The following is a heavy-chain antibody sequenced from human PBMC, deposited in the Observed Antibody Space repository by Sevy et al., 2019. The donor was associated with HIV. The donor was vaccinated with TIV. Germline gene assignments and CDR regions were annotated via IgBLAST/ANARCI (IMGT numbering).Heavy chain of an antibody. V-gene: IGHV3-7*04. CDR2: IKQDESEE. J-gene: IGHJ4*02. Sequence: GGSLRLSCAASGFSFSSYWMHWVRQAPGKGLEWVANIKQDESEEYYVASVKVRFTISRDNAKNSGYLQMNSLRPEETAIYYCARGNSGSFDYWGQGTLVTVSS. CDR3: ARGNSGSFDY. D-gene: IGHD3-22*01. CDR1: GFSFSSYW.